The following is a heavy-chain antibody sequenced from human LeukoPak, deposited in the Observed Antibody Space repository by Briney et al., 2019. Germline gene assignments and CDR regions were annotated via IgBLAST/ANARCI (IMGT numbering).Heavy chain of an antibody. J-gene: IGHJ4*02. V-gene: IGHV1-8*03. Sequence: ASVKVSCKASGYTFTSYDINLVRQATGQGLEWMGWMNPNSGNTGYAQKFQGRVTIARNTSISTAYMELSSLRSEDTAVYYCARDNWENWNTFDYWGQGTLVTVSS. CDR1: GYTFTSYD. CDR2: MNPNSGNT. CDR3: ARDNWENWNTFDY. D-gene: IGHD1/OR15-1a*01.